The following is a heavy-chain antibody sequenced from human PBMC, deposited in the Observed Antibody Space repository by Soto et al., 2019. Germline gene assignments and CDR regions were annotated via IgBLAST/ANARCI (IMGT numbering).Heavy chain of an antibody. V-gene: IGHV1-18*01. CDR1: GYTFTSYA. CDR2: INAYNGNT. D-gene: IGHD3-3*01. J-gene: IGHJ4*02. Sequence: ASVKVSCKASGYTFTSYAMHWVRQAPGQRLEWMGWINAYNGNTDYAQKLQGRVTMTTDTSTSTAYMELRSLRSDDTAVYYCARVTIFGVVIIGAIDYWGQGTLVTVSS. CDR3: ARVTIFGVVIIGAIDY.